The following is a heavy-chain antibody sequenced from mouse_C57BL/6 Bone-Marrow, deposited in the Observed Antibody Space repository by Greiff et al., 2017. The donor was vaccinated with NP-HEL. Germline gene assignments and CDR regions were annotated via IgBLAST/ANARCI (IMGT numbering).Heavy chain of an antibody. J-gene: IGHJ2*01. Sequence: VQLQQSGTVLARPGASVKMSCKTSGYTFTSYWMHWVKQRPGQGLEWIGAIYPGNSDTSYNQKFKGKAKLTAVTSASTAYMELSSLTNEDSAVYYCTKIYYYGSISYYFDYWGQGTTLTVSS. V-gene: IGHV1-5*01. CDR3: TKIYYYGSISYYFDY. D-gene: IGHD1-1*01. CDR2: IYPGNSDT. CDR1: GYTFTSYW.